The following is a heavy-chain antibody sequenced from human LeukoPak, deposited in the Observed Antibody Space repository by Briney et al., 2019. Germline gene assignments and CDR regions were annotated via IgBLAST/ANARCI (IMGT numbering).Heavy chain of an antibody. Sequence: GGSLKLSCAASGFTFSGSAIHWVRQASGKGLEWVGRIRTKANNYATAYAASVKGRFTISRDDSRNTAYLQMNSLKTEDTAVYYCTSPNCSSSSCPTEYFDYWGQGTLVTVSS. CDR3: TSPNCSSSSCPTEYFDY. V-gene: IGHV3-73*01. CDR2: IRTKANNYAT. D-gene: IGHD2-2*01. CDR1: GFTFSGSA. J-gene: IGHJ4*02.